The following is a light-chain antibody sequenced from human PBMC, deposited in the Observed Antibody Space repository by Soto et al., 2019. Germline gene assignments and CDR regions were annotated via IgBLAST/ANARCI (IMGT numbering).Light chain of an antibody. CDR2: EVS. CDR3: SSYAGSNNLEV. J-gene: IGLJ1*01. Sequence: SVLTHPSSASGYPGQSVAIPCTGTSSDVGGYNYVSWYQQHPGKAPKLMIYEVSKRPSGVPDRFSGSKSGNTASLTVSGLQAEDEADYYCSSYAGSNNLEVFGTGTKVTVL. CDR1: SSDVGGYNY. V-gene: IGLV2-8*01.